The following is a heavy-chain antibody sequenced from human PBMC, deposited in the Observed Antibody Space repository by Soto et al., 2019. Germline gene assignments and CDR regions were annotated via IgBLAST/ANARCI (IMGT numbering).Heavy chain of an antibody. J-gene: IGHJ4*02. CDR3: ARGMSGSTYYFDY. CDR2: IIPIFGTA. CDR1: GGTFSSCA. Sequence: SVKVSCKASGGTFSSCAISWVRQAPGQGLEWMGGIIPIFGTANYAQKFQGRVTITADKSTSTAYMELSSLRSEDTAVYYCARGMSGSTYYFDYWGQGTLVTVSS. V-gene: IGHV1-69*06. D-gene: IGHD1-26*01.